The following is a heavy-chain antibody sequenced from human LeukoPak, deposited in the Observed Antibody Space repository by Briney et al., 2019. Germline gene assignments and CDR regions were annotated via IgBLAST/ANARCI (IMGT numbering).Heavy chain of an antibody. CDR1: GGTFSSYA. J-gene: IGHJ4*02. CDR3: ASRAGGRSIYFDY. V-gene: IGHV1-69*04. D-gene: IGHD2/OR15-2a*01. Sequence: AVRVSCKASGGTFSSYAISWVRQAPGQGLEWMGRIIPILGIANYAQKFQGRVTITADKSTSTAYMELSSLRSEDTAVYYCASRAGGRSIYFDYWGQGTLVTVSS. CDR2: IIPILGIA.